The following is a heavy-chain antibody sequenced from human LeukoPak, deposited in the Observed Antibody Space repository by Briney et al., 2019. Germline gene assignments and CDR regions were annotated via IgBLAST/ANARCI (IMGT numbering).Heavy chain of an antibody. CDR1: GFTFNNYV. J-gene: IGHJ4*02. V-gene: IGHV3-53*01. CDR3: AREGATTAFDY. Sequence: GGSLRLSCEASGFTFNNYVMTWVRQAPGKGLEWVSIIYSGGRTYYADSAKGRFTISRDIFKNTVYLQMNSLRAEDTAVYYCAREGATTAFDYWGQGTLVTVSS. CDR2: IYSGGRT. D-gene: IGHD1-26*01.